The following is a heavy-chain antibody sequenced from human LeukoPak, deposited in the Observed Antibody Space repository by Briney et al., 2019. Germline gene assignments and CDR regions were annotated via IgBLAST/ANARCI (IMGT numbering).Heavy chain of an antibody. J-gene: IGHJ5*02. V-gene: IGHV4-31*03. CDR1: GGSISSGGYY. CDR2: IYYSGST. D-gene: IGHD3-22*01. CDR3: ARRFYYDSTENWLDP. Sequence: SETLSLTCTVSGGSISSGGYYWSWTRQHPGKGLEWIGYIYYSGSTYYNPSLKSRVTISVDTSKNQFSLKLSSVTAADTAVYYCARRFYYDSTENWLDPWGQGTLVTVVS.